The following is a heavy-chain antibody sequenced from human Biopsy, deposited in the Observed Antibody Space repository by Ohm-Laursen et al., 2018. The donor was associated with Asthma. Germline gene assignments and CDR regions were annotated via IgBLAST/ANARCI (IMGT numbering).Heavy chain of an antibody. J-gene: IGHJ4*02. V-gene: IGHV4-34*01. CDR2: SDHRGNT. CDR3: ARLWEEVDC. D-gene: IGHD1-26*01. Sequence: SDTLSLTCCMYGLSSSGYYWTWIRQPPGKGLEWIGESDHRGNTNINPTLKSRVTISKDKSANEFSLKMRSVTAADTAVYYCARLWEEVDCWGQGALVTVSS. CDR1: GLSSSGYY.